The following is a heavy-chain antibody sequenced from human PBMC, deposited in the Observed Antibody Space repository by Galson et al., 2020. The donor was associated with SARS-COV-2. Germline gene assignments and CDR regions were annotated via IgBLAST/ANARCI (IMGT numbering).Heavy chain of an antibody. Sequence: SVTVSCKPSGFTFTSSAVQWVRQARGQRPEWIGWIVLGSGNTNYTQKFQERVTITRDMSTSTAYMELSSLRSEDTAVYYCAAPGYCSSTSCPHRYYYYYMDVWGKGTTVTVSS. CDR1: GFTFTSSA. D-gene: IGHD2-2*01. J-gene: IGHJ6*03. V-gene: IGHV1-58*01. CDR3: AAPGYCSSTSCPHRYYYYYMDV. CDR2: IVLGSGNT.